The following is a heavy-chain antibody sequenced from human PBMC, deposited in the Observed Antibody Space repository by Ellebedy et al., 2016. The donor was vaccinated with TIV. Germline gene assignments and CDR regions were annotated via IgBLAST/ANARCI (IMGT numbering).Heavy chain of an antibody. Sequence: MPSETLSLTCSVSGGSISSYDWSWIRQPPGKGLEWIGYLYYSGITKYNPSLKSRVTISVDTSKNQFSLKLSSVTAADTAVYYCARSRPHYDSSGFYYSQYHFYPLDVWGQGTTVTVS. CDR1: GGSISSYD. J-gene: IGHJ6*02. D-gene: IGHD3-22*01. CDR2: LYYSGIT. CDR3: ARSRPHYDSSGFYYSQYHFYPLDV. V-gene: IGHV4-59*01.